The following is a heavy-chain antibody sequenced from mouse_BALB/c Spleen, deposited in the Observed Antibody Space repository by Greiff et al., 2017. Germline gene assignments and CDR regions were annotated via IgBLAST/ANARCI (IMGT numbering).Heavy chain of an antibody. V-gene: IGHV5-4*02. D-gene: IGHD1-1*01. Sequence: EVKLVESGGGLVKPGGSLKLSCAASGFTFSDYYMYWVRQTPEKRLGWVATISDGGSYTYYPDSVKGRFTISRDNAKNNLYLQMSSLKSEDTAMYYCARGYYYGSSHFDYWGQGTTLTVSS. CDR3: ARGYYYGSSHFDY. CDR1: GFTFSDYY. J-gene: IGHJ2*01. CDR2: ISDGGSYT.